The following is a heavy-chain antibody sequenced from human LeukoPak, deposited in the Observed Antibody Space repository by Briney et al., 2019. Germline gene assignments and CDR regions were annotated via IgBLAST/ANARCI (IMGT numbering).Heavy chain of an antibody. CDR1: GLMFSSYG. Sequence: GGSLRLSCAASGLMFSSYGMHWVRQAPGKGLEWVAFIRYDGTNKYYADSVKGRFTISRDNSKNTLYLQMNSLRAEDTAVYYCAKDLFQYCGSTSCYVHDAFEIWGQGTMVTVSS. CDR3: AKDLFQYCGSTSCYVHDAFEI. V-gene: IGHV3-30*02. D-gene: IGHD2-2*01. CDR2: IRYDGTNK. J-gene: IGHJ3*02.